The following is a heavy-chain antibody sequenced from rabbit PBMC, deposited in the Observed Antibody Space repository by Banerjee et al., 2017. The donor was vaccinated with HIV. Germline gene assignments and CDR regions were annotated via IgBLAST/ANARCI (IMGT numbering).Heavy chain of an antibody. CDR3: ARDLAGVIGWNFGL. D-gene: IGHD4-1*01. J-gene: IGHJ4*01. Sequence: QEQLEESGGDLVKPEGSLTLTCTASGFTFSSSYWICWVRQAPGKGLEWIACIYAGSSGSTYYASWAKGRFTISKTSSTTVTLQMTSLTAADTATYFCARDLAGVIGWNFGLWGPGTLVTDS. CDR2: IYAGSSGST. CDR1: GFTFSSSYW. V-gene: IGHV1S45*01.